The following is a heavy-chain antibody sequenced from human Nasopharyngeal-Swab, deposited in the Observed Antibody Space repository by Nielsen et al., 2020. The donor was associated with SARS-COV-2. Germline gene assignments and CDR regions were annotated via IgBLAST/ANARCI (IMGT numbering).Heavy chain of an antibody. D-gene: IGHD6-13*01. Sequence: WIRQPPGKGLEWVANIWHDGSHENYVDSVKGRFTISRDNAKNSLYLQMNSLRAEDTALYHCARDAEQPGDYYYGMDVWGQGTTVTVSS. J-gene: IGHJ6*02. V-gene: IGHV3-7*03. CDR3: ARDAEQPGDYYYGMDV. CDR2: IWHDGSHE.